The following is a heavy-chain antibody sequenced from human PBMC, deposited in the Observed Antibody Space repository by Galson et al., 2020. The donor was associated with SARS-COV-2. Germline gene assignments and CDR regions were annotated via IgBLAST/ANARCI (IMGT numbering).Heavy chain of an antibody. CDR2: INPNSGGT. CDR1: GYTFTDYY. V-gene: IGHV1-2*02. D-gene: IGHD6-6*01. CDR3: ARPRAKRPDACDI. J-gene: IGHJ3*02. Sequence: ASVKVSCKASGYTFTDYYMHWVRQAPGQGLEWMGWINPNSGGTKYAQKFQGSVTMTRDTSISTAYMELSGLRSDDTAFYYWARPRAKRPDACDIWGQGTMVTVSS.